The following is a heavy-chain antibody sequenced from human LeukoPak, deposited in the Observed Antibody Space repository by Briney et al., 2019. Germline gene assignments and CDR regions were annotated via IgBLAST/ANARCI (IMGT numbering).Heavy chain of an antibody. V-gene: IGHV4-39*01. CDR1: GGSFSGYY. J-gene: IGHJ4*02. CDR3: ARHKAHQLLYNY. D-gene: IGHD2-2*02. Sequence: SETLSLTCAVYGGSFSGYYWGWIHQPPGKGLEWIGSIYYSGSTYYNPSLKSRVTISVDTSKNQFSLKLSSVTAADTAVYYCARHKAHQLLYNYWGQGTLVTVSS. CDR2: IYYSGST.